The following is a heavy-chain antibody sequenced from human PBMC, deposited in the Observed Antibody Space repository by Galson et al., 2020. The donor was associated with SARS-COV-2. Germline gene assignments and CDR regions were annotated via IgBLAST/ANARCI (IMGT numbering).Heavy chain of an antibody. D-gene: IGHD3-22*01. CDR3: AKEYYYDSSGPLDAFDI. J-gene: IGHJ3*02. Sequence: GGSLRLSCAASGFTFSTYWMHWVRQAPGKGLVWVSRINSDGSSRSYADSVKGRFTISRDNAKNTLTLQMNSLRAEDTAMYYCAKEYYYDSSGPLDAFDIWGQGTMVTASS. V-gene: IGHV3-74*01. CDR1: GFTFSTYW. CDR2: INSDGSSR.